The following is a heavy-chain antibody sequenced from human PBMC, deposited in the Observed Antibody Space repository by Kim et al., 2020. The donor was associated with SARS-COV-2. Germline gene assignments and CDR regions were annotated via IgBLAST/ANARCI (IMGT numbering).Heavy chain of an antibody. CDR2: IWYDGSNK. Sequence: GGSLRLSCAASGFTFSSYGMHWVRQAPGKGLEWVAVIWYDGSNKYYADSVKGRFTISRDNSKNTLYLQMNSLRAEDTAVYYCARDGSVAFGSGMDVWGQGTTVTVSS. J-gene: IGHJ6*02. CDR3: ARDGSVAFGSGMDV. V-gene: IGHV3-33*01. D-gene: IGHD6-19*01. CDR1: GFTFSSYG.